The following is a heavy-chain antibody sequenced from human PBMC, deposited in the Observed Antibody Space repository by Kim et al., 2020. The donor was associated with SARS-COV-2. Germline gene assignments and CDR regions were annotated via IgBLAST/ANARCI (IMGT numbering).Heavy chain of an antibody. CDR2: IKSKTDGGTT. J-gene: IGHJ6*02. Sequence: GGSLRLSCAASGFTFSNAWMSWVRQAPGKGLEWVARIKSKTDGGTTDYAAPVKGSFTIARADTKNTLYLQMNSRKSEDSAVYYCSTELWFGATYCYYGMDVWGRGTADTVS. V-gene: IGHV3-15*01. CDR1: GFTFSNAW. D-gene: IGHD3-10*01. CDR3: STELWFGATYCYYGMDV.